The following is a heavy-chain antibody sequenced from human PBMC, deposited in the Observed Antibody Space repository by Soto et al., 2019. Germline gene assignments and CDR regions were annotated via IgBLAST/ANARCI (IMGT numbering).Heavy chain of an antibody. Sequence: QVQLVQSGAEVKKPGSSMKVSCKASGGTFSSYAINWVRQAPGQGLEWMGGIIPIFGTADYAQKFQGTVTITADESTSPGYKGRTSLRSGDTAVYYCARDRTKAVVLVPAALVDVDIWGQGTMVTVSP. CDR3: ARDRTKAVVLVPAALVDVDI. CDR1: GGTFSSYA. D-gene: IGHD2-2*01. V-gene: IGHV1-69*12. J-gene: IGHJ3*02. CDR2: IIPIFGTA.